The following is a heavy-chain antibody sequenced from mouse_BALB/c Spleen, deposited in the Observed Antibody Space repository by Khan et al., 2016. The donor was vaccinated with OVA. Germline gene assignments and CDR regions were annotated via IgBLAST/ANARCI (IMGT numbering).Heavy chain of an antibody. V-gene: IGHV14-3*02. CDR3: ARITYYDGSY. CDR2: IDPENGYV. J-gene: IGHJ3*01. D-gene: IGHD1-1*01. Sequence: EVQLQQSGAELVKPGASVTLSCTASGFNIKDTYLHWVNQRPEQGLEWVGRIDPENGYVKFDPKFQGKAIITADTSSSTVYLQLSSLTSEDTAVYYCARITYYDGSYWGQGTLVTVS. CDR1: GFNIKDTY.